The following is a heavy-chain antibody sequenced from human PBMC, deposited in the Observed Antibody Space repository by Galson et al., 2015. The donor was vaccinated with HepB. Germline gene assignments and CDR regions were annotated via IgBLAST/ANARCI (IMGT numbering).Heavy chain of an antibody. V-gene: IGHV2-5*02. CDR2: IYWDDDK. D-gene: IGHD2-2*01. J-gene: IGHJ4*02. CDR3: AHRGYCSSTSCYGAYYFDY. CDR1: GFSLTTSGVG. Sequence: PALVKPTQTLTLTCTFSGFSLTTSGVGVGWIRQPPGKALEWLALIYWDDDKRYSPSRKRRLTITKDTSKNQVALTMTNMDPVDTATYYCAHRGYCSSTSCYGAYYFDYWGQGTLVTVSS.